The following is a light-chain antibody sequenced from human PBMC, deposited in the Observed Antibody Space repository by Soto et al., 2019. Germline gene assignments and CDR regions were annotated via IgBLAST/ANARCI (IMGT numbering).Light chain of an antibody. V-gene: IGKV3-20*01. Sequence: EIVLTQSPGTLPLSPGERATLSCRASQSVSSSYLAWYQQKPGQAPRLLIYGASSRATGIPDRFSGSGSGTDFTLTISRLEPEDFAVYYCQQYGSSPGTFGQGTKVELK. CDR2: GAS. CDR1: QSVSSSY. J-gene: IGKJ1*01. CDR3: QQYGSSPGT.